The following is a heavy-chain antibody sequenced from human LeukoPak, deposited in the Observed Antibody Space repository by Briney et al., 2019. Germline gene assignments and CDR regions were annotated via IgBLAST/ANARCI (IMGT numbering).Heavy chain of an antibody. J-gene: IGHJ5*02. CDR2: IYTSGST. CDR1: GHSISSYY. D-gene: IGHD6-13*01. CDR3: ARLSFGYSSSSAGWFDP. Sequence: SSETLSLTCTVSGHSISSYYWSGTREPAGKGLEWIGRIYTSGSTNYNPSLKSRVTISVDTSKNQFSLKLSSVTAADTAVYYCARLSFGYSSSSAGWFDPWGQGTLVTVSS. V-gene: IGHV4-4*07.